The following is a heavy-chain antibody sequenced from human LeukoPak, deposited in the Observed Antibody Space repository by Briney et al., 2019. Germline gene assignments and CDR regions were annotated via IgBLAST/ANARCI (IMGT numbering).Heavy chain of an antibody. J-gene: IGHJ4*02. CDR3: ARGRSGWQFDY. V-gene: IGHV4-34*01. CDR1: GGSFSGYY. D-gene: IGHD6-19*01. CDR2: INHGGST. Sequence: SETLSLTCAVYGGSFSGYYWSWIRQPPGKGLEWIGEINHGGSTNYNPSLKSRVTISVDTSKNQFSLKLSSVTAADTAVYYCARGRSGWQFDYWGQGTLVTVSS.